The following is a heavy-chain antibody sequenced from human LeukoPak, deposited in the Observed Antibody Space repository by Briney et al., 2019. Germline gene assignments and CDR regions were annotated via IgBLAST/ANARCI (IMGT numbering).Heavy chain of an antibody. J-gene: IGHJ3*02. CDR3: AKRGGGTMFAFDI. CDR2: ISDIGIGT. V-gene: IGHV3-23*01. Sequence: GGSLGLSCAASGFIFSNYVMGWVRQAPGMGLELVSSISDIGIGTYYADSVKGRFTIFRDNSKNILYLQMNSLRAEDTAIYYCAKRGGGTMFAFDIWGQGTMVTVSS. D-gene: IGHD3-10*02. CDR1: GFIFSNYV.